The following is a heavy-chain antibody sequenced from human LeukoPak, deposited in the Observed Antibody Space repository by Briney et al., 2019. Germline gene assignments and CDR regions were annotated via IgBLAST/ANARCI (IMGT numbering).Heavy chain of an antibody. CDR1: GGSISSYY. V-gene: IGHV4-59*01. J-gene: IGHJ3*02. CDR2: IYYSGST. CDR3: ARVGYYYDSSGPFDAFDI. Sequence: SETLSLTCTVSGGSISSYYWSWIRQPPGKGLEWIGYIYYSGSTNYNPSLKSRVTISVDTSKNQFSLKLSSVTAADTAVYYCARVGYYYDSSGPFDAFDIWGQGTMVTVSS. D-gene: IGHD3-22*01.